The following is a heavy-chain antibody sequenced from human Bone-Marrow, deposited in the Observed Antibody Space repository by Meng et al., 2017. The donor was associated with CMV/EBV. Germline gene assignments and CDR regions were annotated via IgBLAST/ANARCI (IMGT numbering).Heavy chain of an antibody. CDR3: VRGISYYFDY. CDR2: ISNSPTTI. V-gene: IGHV3-48*04. CDR1: GFTFSGYG. Sequence: GESLKISCAASGFTFSGYGMHWVRQAPGKGLEWVSYISNSPTTIHYADSVKGRFTISRDNAKNSLYLQMNSLSAEDTAVYYCVRGISYYFDYWGQGALVTVAS. J-gene: IGHJ4*02. D-gene: IGHD3-3*02.